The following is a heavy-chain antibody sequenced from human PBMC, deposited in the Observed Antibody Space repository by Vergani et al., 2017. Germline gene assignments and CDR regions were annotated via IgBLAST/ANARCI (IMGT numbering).Heavy chain of an antibody. D-gene: IGHD6-13*01. CDR1: GGSISSYY. CDR3: ARTGAAESAG. Sequence: QVQLQESGPGLVKPSETLSLTCTVSGGSISSYYWSWIRQPPGKGLEWIGYIYYSGSTNYNPSLKSRVTISVDTSKNQFSLKLSSVTAEDTAVYYCARTGAAESAGWGQGTLVTVSS. J-gene: IGHJ4*02. CDR2: IYYSGST. V-gene: IGHV4-59*01.